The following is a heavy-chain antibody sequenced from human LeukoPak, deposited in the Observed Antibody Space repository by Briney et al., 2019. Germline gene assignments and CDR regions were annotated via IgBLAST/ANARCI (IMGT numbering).Heavy chain of an antibody. J-gene: IGHJ4*02. D-gene: IGHD6-19*01. Sequence: ASVKVSCKASGYTFTSYAMHWVRQAPGQRLEWMGWINAGNGNTKYSQEFQGRVTITRDTSASTAYMELSSLRSEDMAVNYCARTPTWYSSGWYDYWGQGTLVTVSS. V-gene: IGHV1-3*03. CDR2: INAGNGNT. CDR3: ARTPTWYSSGWYDY. CDR1: GYTFTSYA.